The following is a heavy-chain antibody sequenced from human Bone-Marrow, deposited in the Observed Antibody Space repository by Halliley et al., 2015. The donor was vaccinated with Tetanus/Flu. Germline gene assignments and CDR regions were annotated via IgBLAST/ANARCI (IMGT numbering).Heavy chain of an antibody. CDR3: ARVGHNYDSSGYLSFDY. D-gene: IGHD3-22*01. J-gene: IGHJ4*02. V-gene: IGHV4-59*01. CDR2: IYYSGSP. Sequence: IGNIYYSGSPPYNPSLKSRVTISIDTSRNQFSLRLTSATATDTAVYYCARVGHNYDSSGYLSFDYWGQGTLVTVSS.